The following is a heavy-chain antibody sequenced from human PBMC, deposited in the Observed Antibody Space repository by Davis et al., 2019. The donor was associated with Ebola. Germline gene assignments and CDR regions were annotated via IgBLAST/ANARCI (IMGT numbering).Heavy chain of an antibody. V-gene: IGHV1-69*13. Sequence: SVKVSCKTSGGSFSSHPISWVRQAPRQGLEWMGGIIPIFDTPHHAQKFQGRITITADASTSTAYMELSSLRSEDTATYFCARDFGGGNYYFDYWGPGTPVTVSS. CDR2: IIPIFDTP. CDR1: GGSFSSHP. D-gene: IGHD3-16*01. CDR3: ARDFGGGNYYFDY. J-gene: IGHJ4*02.